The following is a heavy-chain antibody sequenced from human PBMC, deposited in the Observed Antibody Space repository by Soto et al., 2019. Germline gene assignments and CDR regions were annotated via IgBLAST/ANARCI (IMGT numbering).Heavy chain of an antibody. D-gene: IGHD3-3*01. V-gene: IGHV4-30-4*02. CDR1: GGSTSSGDYY. J-gene: IGHJ6*02. CDR3: ARAPPDQFLEWFSYGMDV. Sequence: SETMSRTCTVSGGSTSSGDYYWSCIRQPPGKRLEWIGYIYYSGITYYNPSLKSRVTISVDTSTTQFSLKLSSVTAADTAVYHCARAPPDQFLEWFSYGMDVWGQGTPVTVSS. CDR2: IYYSGIT.